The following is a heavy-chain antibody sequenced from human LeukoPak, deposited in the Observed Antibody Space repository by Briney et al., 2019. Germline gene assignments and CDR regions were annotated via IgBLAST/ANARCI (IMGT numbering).Heavy chain of an antibody. CDR3: ARDDRYPFDY. J-gene: IGHJ4*02. CDR1: GYTFTAYY. D-gene: IGHD3-16*02. CDR2: IKSKSGGT. V-gene: IGHV1-2*02. Sequence: ASVMVSCKASGYTFTAYYMHWVRQAPGQGLEWMGWIKSKSGGTNYAQKFQGRVTMTRDTSISTAYMELSSLRSDDTAVYFCARDDRYPFDYWGQGTLVTVSS.